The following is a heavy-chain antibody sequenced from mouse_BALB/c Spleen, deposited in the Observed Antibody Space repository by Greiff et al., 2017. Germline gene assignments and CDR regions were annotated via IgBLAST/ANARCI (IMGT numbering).Heavy chain of an antibody. Sequence: QVQLQQPGAELVKPGTSVKLSCKASGYNFTSYWINWVKLRPGQGLEWIGDIYPGSGSTNYNEKFKSKATLTVDTSSSTAYMQLSSLASEDSALYYCAREYYGYAMDYWGQGTSVTVSS. D-gene: IGHD1-1*01. V-gene: IGHV1-55*01. CDR2: IYPGSGST. CDR3: AREYYGYAMDY. CDR1: GYNFTSYW. J-gene: IGHJ4*01.